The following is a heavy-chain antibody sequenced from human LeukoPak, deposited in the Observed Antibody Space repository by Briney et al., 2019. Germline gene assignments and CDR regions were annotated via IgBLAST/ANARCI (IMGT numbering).Heavy chain of an antibody. Sequence: GGSLRLSCAASGFTFSNYWMHWVRQAPGKGLVWVSRINSDGSSTSYADSVKGRFTISRDNAKNTLYLQMDSLRAEDTAVYYCARPSIAVAGTPPRFDPWGQGTLVTVSS. CDR2: INSDGSST. J-gene: IGHJ5*02. CDR3: ARPSIAVAGTPPRFDP. CDR1: GFTFSNYW. V-gene: IGHV3-74*01. D-gene: IGHD6-19*01.